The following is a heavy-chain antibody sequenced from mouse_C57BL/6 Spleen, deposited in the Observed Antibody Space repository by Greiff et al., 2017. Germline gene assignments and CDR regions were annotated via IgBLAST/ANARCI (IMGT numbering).Heavy chain of an antibody. CDR1: GYSITSGYY. CDR3: AIKHSSGYVPWFAY. Sequence: EVQLQQSGPGLVKPSQSLSLTCSVTGYSITSGYYWNWIRQFPGNKLEWMGYISYDGSNNYNPSLKNRISITRDTSKNQFFLKLNSVTTEDTATYYCAIKHSSGYVPWFAYWGQGTLVTVSA. J-gene: IGHJ3*01. CDR2: ISYDGSN. D-gene: IGHD3-2*02. V-gene: IGHV3-6*01.